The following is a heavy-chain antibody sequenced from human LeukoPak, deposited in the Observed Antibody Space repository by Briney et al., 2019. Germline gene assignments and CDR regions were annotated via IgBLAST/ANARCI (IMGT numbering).Heavy chain of an antibody. Sequence: ASVKVSRKASGYTFTSYGISWVRQAPGQGLEWMGWISAYNGNTNYAQKLQGRVTMTTDTSTSTAYMELRSLRSDDTAVYYCARSRHYDILTGYYTSKENYFDYWGQGTLVTVSS. CDR3: ARSRHYDILTGYYTSKENYFDY. J-gene: IGHJ4*02. V-gene: IGHV1-18*01. CDR2: ISAYNGNT. D-gene: IGHD3-9*01. CDR1: GYTFTSYG.